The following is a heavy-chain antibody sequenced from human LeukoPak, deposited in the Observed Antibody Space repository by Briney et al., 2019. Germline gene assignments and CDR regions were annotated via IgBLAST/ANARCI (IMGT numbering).Heavy chain of an antibody. CDR3: VTRDYFDY. V-gene: IGHV3-48*02. J-gene: IGHJ4*02. Sequence: GGSLRLSCAASGFTFSSYSMNWIRQAPEKGLEWVSYISSSSSSIYYADSVKGRFTISRDNAKNSLYLQMNSLRDEDTAVYYCVTRDYFDYWGQGTLVTVSS. CDR2: ISSSSSSI. CDR1: GFTFSSYS.